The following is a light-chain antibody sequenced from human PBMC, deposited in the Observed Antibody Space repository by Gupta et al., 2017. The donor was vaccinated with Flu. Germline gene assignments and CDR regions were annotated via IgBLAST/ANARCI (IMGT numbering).Light chain of an antibody. CDR3: QQENSYIGT. J-gene: IGKJ1*01. V-gene: IGKV1-5*03. Sequence: DIQMTQSPSTLSASVGDRVTITCRASQSITGWLAWYQQKPGKAPKLLIFETSTVGTGVPSRFSGSGSGTEFTLTISSLQPDDFATYYCQQENSYIGTFGQGTKVEIK. CDR1: QSITGW. CDR2: ETS.